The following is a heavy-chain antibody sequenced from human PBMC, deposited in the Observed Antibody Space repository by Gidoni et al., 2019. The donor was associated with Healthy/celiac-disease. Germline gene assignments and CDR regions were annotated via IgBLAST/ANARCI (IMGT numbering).Heavy chain of an antibody. CDR1: GFTFSSYD. CDR2: IGIVGDT. J-gene: IGHJ4*02. V-gene: IGHV3-13*01. D-gene: IGHD1-1*01. Sequence: EVQLVESGGGLVQPGGSLRLSCGASGFTFSSYDMHWVRQATGKGLEWVSGIGIVGDTYYPGSVKGRFTISRENAKNSLYLQMNSLRAGDTAVYYCARKTYKGFDYWGQGTLVTVSS. CDR3: ARKTYKGFDY.